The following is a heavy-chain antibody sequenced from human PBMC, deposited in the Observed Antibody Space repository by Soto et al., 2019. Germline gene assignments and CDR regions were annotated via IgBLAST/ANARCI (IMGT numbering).Heavy chain of an antibody. V-gene: IGHV5-51*01. CDR2: IYPGDSDT. D-gene: IGHD3-3*01. CDR1: GYSFTSYW. J-gene: IGHJ6*02. CDR3: ARQGDYDFWSGYSSSRLNHYGMDV. Sequence: PGESLKISCKGSGYSFTSYWIGWVRQMPGKGLEWMGIIYPGDSDTRYSPSFQGQVTISADKSISTAYLQWSSLKASDTAMYYCARQGDYDFWSGYSSSRLNHYGMDVWGQGTTVTVSS.